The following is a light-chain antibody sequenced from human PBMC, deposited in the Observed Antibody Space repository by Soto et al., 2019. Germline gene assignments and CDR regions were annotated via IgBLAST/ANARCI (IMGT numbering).Light chain of an antibody. CDR3: MQALQTGWT. CDR2: LGS. Sequence: DVVMTQSPLSLPVTLGQPASISCSSSQGLVYSDGNTYLDWYLQKPGQSPQLLIYLGSTRASGVPDRFSGSGSGTDFTLKISRVEAEDVGVYYCMQALQTGWTFGQGTKVDIK. V-gene: IGKV2-28*01. CDR1: QGLVYSDGNTY. J-gene: IGKJ1*01.